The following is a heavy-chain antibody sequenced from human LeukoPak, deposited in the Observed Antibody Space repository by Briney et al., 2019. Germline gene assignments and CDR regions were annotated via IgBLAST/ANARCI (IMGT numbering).Heavy chain of an antibody. D-gene: IGHD1-14*01. V-gene: IGHV3-23*01. J-gene: IGHJ5*02. CDR2: LSGSGDGQ. CDR1: GFTFTNYG. Sequence: RTGGSLRLSCSASGFTFTNYGMSWVRQAPGKGLEWVSGLSGSGDGQFYADSVEGRFTISRDISNNIWYLQMNSLRAEDTAVYYCAKGCQCPSGLSSWFDPRSQGTLVAVSS. CDR3: AKGCQCPSGLSSWFDP.